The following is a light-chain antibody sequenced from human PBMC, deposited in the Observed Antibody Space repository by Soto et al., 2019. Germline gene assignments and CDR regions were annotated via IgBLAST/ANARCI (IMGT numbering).Light chain of an antibody. V-gene: IGLV1-44*01. CDR3: CSFAGSGYV. CDR2: SNN. J-gene: IGLJ1*01. Sequence: QSVLTQPPSASGTPGQRVAISCSGSSSNIGSNTVNWYQQLPGMAPTLLIYSNNQRPSGVPDRFSGSKSGNTASLTVSGLQADDEADYYCCSFAGSGYVFGTGTKLTVL. CDR1: SSNIGSNT.